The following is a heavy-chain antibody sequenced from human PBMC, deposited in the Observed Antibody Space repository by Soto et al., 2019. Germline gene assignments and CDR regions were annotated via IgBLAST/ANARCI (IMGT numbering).Heavy chain of an antibody. D-gene: IGHD6-19*01. CDR1: GFTFDDYA. Sequence: EVQLVESGGGLVQPGRSLRLSCAASGFTFDDYAMHWVRQAPGKGLEWVSGISWNSGSIGYADSVKGRFTISRDNAENSLYLQMNSLRAEDTALYYCAKESIAVAGCFDYWGQGTLVTVSS. J-gene: IGHJ4*02. V-gene: IGHV3-9*01. CDR2: ISWNSGSI. CDR3: AKESIAVAGCFDY.